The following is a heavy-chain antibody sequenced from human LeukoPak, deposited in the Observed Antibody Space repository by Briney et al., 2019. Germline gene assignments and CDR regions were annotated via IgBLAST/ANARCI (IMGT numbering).Heavy chain of an antibody. J-gene: IGHJ4*02. V-gene: IGHV3-23*01. CDR3: AKLLRYFDWLSYFDY. Sequence: GGSLRLSRAASGFTFSSYAMSWVRQAPGKGLEWVSAISGSGGSTYYADSVKGRFTISRDNSKNTLYLQMNSLRAEDTAVYYCAKLLRYFDWLSYFDYWGQGTLVTVSS. CDR2: ISGSGGST. CDR1: GFTFSSYA. D-gene: IGHD3-9*01.